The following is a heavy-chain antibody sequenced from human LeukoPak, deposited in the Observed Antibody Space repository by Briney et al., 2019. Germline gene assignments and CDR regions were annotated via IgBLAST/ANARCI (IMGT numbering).Heavy chain of an antibody. J-gene: IGHJ4*02. V-gene: IGHV3-30*02. Sequence: PGGSLRLSCAASGFTFSSYGMHWVRQAPGKGLEWVAFIRYDGSNKYYADSVKGRFTISRDNSKNTLYLQMNSLRAEDTAVYYCAKDGLGYCSSTSCYLGDYWGQGTLVTVSS. CDR1: GFTFSSYG. D-gene: IGHD2-2*01. CDR2: IRYDGSNK. CDR3: AKDGLGYCSSTSCYLGDY.